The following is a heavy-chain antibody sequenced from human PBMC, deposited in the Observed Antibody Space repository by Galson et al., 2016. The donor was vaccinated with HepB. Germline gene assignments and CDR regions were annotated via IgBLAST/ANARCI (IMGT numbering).Heavy chain of an antibody. Sequence: SETLSLTCAVSGGSITTSDWWSWVRQPPGQGLEWIGQVFRSGRVNYTPSLATRVTISIDTSNNYFSLRLTSVTAADTARYFCARQYRGGPSDYWGQRTLVIVSS. CDR1: GGSITTSDW. D-gene: IGHD5-12*01. V-gene: IGHV4/OR15-8*01. CDR2: VFRSGRV. J-gene: IGHJ4*02. CDR3: ARQYRGGPSDY.